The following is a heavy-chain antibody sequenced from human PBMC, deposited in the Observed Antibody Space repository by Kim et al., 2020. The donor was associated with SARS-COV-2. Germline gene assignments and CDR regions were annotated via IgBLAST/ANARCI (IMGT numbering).Heavy chain of an antibody. J-gene: IGHJ4*02. CDR3: ARDLFHTGFDY. D-gene: IGHD2-8*02. V-gene: IGHV1-3*01. Sequence: NTQFSHQFPGRVTFARDTSANTAYMELSSLGSEDTAVYYCARDLFHTGFDYWGQGTLVAVSS. CDR2: NT.